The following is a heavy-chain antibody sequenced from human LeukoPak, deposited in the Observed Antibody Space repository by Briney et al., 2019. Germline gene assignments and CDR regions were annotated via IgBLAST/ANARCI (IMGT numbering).Heavy chain of an antibody. CDR1: GGSISSSNYY. CDR2: IYYSWST. Sequence: PSETLSLTCTVSGGSISSSNYYWGWIRQPPGKGLEWIGSIYYSWSTYYNPSLKSRVTISVDTSKNQFSLKLTSVTAADTAVYYCARRGCSSTSCYGGTNLPFDYWGQGTLLTVSS. J-gene: IGHJ4*02. D-gene: IGHD2-2*01. V-gene: IGHV4-39*01. CDR3: ARRGCSSTSCYGGTNLPFDY.